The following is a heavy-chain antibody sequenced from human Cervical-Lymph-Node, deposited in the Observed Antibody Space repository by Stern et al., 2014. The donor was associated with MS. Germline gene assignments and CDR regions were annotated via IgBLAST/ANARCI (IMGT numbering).Heavy chain of an antibody. CDR1: GYTFTGYY. J-gene: IGHJ4*02. V-gene: IGHV1-2*04. Sequence: VQLVESGAEVKKPGASVKVSCKASGYTFTGYYMHWVRQAPGQGLEWMGWINPNSGGTNYAQKVQGWVTMTRDTAISTAYMELSRLRSDDTAVYFCARASGDTAMVPLDYWGQGTLVTVSS. CDR2: INPNSGGT. CDR3: ARASGDTAMVPLDY. D-gene: IGHD5-18*01.